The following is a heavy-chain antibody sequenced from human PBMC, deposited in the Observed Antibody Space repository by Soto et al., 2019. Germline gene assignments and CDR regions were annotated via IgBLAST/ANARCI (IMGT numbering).Heavy chain of an antibody. CDR2: IYYNGTT. D-gene: IGHD1-26*01. CDR1: GGSISNDDYY. J-gene: IGHJ4*02. Sequence: SETLSLTCTVSGGSISNDDYYWSWIRQPPGKGLEWIGYIYYNGTTYYNPSLKSRLTMSVDTSKNQFSLKLTSVTAVDTAVYYGARREIQGPIDDWGQGTLVTVSS. CDR3: ARREIQGPIDD. V-gene: IGHV4-30-4*08.